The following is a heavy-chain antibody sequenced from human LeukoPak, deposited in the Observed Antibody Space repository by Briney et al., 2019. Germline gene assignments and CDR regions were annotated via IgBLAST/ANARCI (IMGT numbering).Heavy chain of an antibody. CDR2: INTDTGNP. Sequence: ASVKVSCKASEYTFTTYAMNWVRQAPGQGLEWMGWINTDTGNPTYAQGFTGRFVFSLDTSVSTAYLQISSLKAEDTAVYYCARGVGASYGPYYFAYWGQGPLVPSSS. V-gene: IGHV7-4-1*02. CDR3: ARGVGASYGPYYFAY. J-gene: IGHJ4*02. CDR1: EYTFTTYA. D-gene: IGHD5-18*01.